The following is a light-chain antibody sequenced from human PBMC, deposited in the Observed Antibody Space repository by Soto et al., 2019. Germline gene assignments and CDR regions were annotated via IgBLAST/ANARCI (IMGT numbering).Light chain of an antibody. J-gene: IGLJ1*01. CDR2: EVN. V-gene: IGLV2-8*01. CDR1: SSDVGGYNY. CDR3: SSYAGSNNFGV. Sequence: ALTQPPSASGSPGQSVTISCTGTSSDVGGYNYVSWYQQHPGKAPKLMIYEVNKRPSGVPDRFSGSKSGNTASLTVSGLQAEDEAYYYCSSYAGSNNFGVFGTGTKVTVL.